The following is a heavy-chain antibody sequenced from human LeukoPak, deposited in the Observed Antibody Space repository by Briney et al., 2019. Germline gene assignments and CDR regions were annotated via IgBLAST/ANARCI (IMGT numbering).Heavy chain of an antibody. V-gene: IGHV3-30-3*02. Sequence: GGSLRLSCAASGFTFSSYAMHWVRQAPGKGLEWVAVISYDGSNKYYADSVKGRFTISRDITKNTLYLQMNSLRAEDTATYYCAKQSSEWLPPLNYWGQGTLVTVSS. D-gene: IGHD3-3*01. CDR3: AKQSSEWLPPLNY. J-gene: IGHJ4*02. CDR1: GFTFSSYA. CDR2: ISYDGSNK.